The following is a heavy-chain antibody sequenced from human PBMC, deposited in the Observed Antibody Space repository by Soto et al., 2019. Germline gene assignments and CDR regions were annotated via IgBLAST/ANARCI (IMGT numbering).Heavy chain of an antibody. CDR3: ASRGWNPRDGLDY. D-gene: IGHD1-1*01. V-gene: IGHV4-59*01. CDR2: IYYSGST. CDR1: GGSISSYY. J-gene: IGHJ4*02. Sequence: SETLSLTCTVSGGSISSYYWSWIRQPPGKGLEWIGYIYYSGSTNYNPSLKSRVTISVDTSKNQFSLKLSSVTAADTAVYSCASRGWNPRDGLDYWGQGTLVTVSS.